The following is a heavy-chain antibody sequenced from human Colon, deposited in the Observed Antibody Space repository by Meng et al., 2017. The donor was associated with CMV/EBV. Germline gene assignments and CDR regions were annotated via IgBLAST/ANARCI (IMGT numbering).Heavy chain of an antibody. J-gene: IGHJ5*02. Sequence: GESLKISCAASGFTVSSNYMSWVRQAPGKGLEWVSVIYSGGSTYYADSVKGRFTISRDNSKNTLYLQMNSLRAEDTAVYYCARASQGSSSGWFDPWGQGTLVTVSS. CDR2: IYSGGST. V-gene: IGHV3-66*02. CDR1: GFTVSSNY. CDR3: ARASQGSSSGWFDP. D-gene: IGHD6-6*01.